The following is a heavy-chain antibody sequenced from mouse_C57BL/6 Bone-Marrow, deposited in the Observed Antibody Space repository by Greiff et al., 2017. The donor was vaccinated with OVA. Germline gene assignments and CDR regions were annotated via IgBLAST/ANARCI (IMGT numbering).Heavy chain of an antibody. Sequence: QVQLQESGAELVRPGASVTLSCKASGYTFTDYEMHWVKQTPVHGLEWIGAIDPETGGTAYNQKFKGKAILTADKSSSTAYMELRSLTSEDSTVYYCTRDELSYCDYWGQGTTLTVSS. CDR2: IDPETGGT. V-gene: IGHV1-15*01. CDR1: GYTFTDYE. CDR3: TRDELSYCDY. J-gene: IGHJ2*01.